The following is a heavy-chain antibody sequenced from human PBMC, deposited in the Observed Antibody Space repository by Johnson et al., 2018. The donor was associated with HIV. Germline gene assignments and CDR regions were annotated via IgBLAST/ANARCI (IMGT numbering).Heavy chain of an antibody. J-gene: IGHJ3*01. CDR1: GFSFSSYS. Sequence: VQLVESGGSSVQPGGSLRLSCAASGFSFSSYSMHWVRQAPGKGLEYVSGINSNGGSTFYANSVKGRFTISRDNSKNTMYLQMGSLRPEDMAGYYCARDRYSSSSLDAFDVWGQGTMVTVSS. CDR2: INSNGGST. V-gene: IGHV3-64*01. CDR3: ARDRYSSSSLDAFDV. D-gene: IGHD6-6*01.